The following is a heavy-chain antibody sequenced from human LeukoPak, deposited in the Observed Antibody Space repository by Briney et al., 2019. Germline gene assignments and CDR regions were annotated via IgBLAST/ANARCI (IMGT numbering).Heavy chain of an antibody. V-gene: IGHV4-39*07. CDR3: ARDRFGSRVVGATTSFDY. D-gene: IGHD1-26*01. CDR1: GGSISSSSYY. CDR2: IYYSGST. J-gene: IGHJ4*02. Sequence: SETLSLTCTVSGGSISSSSYYWGWIRQPPGKGLEWIGSIYYSGSTYYNPSLKSRVTISVDTSKNQFSLKLSSVTAADTAVYYCARDRFGSRVVGATTSFDYWGQGTLVTVSS.